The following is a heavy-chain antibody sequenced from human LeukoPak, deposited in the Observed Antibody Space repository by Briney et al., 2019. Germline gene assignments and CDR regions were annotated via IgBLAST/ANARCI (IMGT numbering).Heavy chain of an antibody. Sequence: GGSLGLSCAASGFTFSTSVMSWVRQAPGKGLVWVAGFACDGFSANYADSVRGRFTISRDNAKNSLYLQMNSLRAEDTAVYYCARGGVGATGDYWGQGTLVTVSS. J-gene: IGHJ4*02. CDR2: FACDGFSA. CDR1: GFTFSTSV. CDR3: ARGGVGATGDY. V-gene: IGHV3-23*01. D-gene: IGHD1-26*01.